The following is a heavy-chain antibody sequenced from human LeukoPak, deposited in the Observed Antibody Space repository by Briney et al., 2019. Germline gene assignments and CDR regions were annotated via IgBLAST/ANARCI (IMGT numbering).Heavy chain of an antibody. V-gene: IGHV4-59*01. CDR2: IYYSGST. CDR1: GGSISSYY. CDR3: ARDQVAAWVHAFDI. J-gene: IGHJ3*02. D-gene: IGHD5-12*01. Sequence: KPSETLSLTCTVSGGSISSYYWSWIRQPPGKGLEWIGYIYYSGSTNYNPSLKSRVTISVDTSKNQFSLKLSSVTAADTAVYYCARDQVAAWVHAFDIWGQGTMVTVSS.